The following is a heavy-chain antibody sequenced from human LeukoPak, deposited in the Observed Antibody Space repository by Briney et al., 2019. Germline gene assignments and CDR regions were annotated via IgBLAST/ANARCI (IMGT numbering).Heavy chain of an antibody. CDR2: IKHNGGEK. D-gene: IGHD3-22*01. Sequence: GGSLRLSRVASGFTFTDYFMSWVRQAPGKGLEWVASIKHNGGEKYYVDSVKGRFTISRDNAKNSLYLEMSSLRDEDTAVYYCARDRGWRTSGYYLYHFDYWGQGTLVTFAS. CDR3: ARDRGWRTSGYYLYHFDY. CDR1: GFTFTDYF. J-gene: IGHJ4*02. V-gene: IGHV3-7*01.